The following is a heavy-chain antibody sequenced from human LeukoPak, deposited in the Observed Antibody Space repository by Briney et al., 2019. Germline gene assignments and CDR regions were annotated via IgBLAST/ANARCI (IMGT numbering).Heavy chain of an antibody. Sequence: GESLRLSCAASGFSFSTFGMCCVSQGPGKGLELVAFIRYDGNDKYYGDSAKDRFTISRDNSKNTLYLQMNSLTTDDTGVYYCAKDSQLDVGSDYHYYFYMDVWGRGTTVSVSS. D-gene: IGHD1-1*01. J-gene: IGHJ6*03. CDR3: AKDSQLDVGSDYHYYFYMDV. CDR1: GFSFSTFG. CDR2: IRYDGNDK. V-gene: IGHV3-30*02.